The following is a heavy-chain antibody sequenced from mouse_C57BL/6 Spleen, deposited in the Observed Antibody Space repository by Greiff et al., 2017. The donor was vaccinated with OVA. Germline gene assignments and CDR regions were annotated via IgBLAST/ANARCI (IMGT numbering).Heavy chain of an antibody. CDR3: ARDGYYYGSSYFDY. Sequence: EVQVVESGGDLVKPGGSLKLSCAASGFTFSSYGMSWVRQTPDKRLEWVATISSGGSYTYYPDSVKGRFTISRDNAKNTLYLQMSSLKSEDTAMYYCARDGYYYGSSYFDYWGQGTTLTVSS. V-gene: IGHV5-6*01. CDR2: ISSGGSYT. J-gene: IGHJ2*01. CDR1: GFTFSSYG. D-gene: IGHD1-1*01.